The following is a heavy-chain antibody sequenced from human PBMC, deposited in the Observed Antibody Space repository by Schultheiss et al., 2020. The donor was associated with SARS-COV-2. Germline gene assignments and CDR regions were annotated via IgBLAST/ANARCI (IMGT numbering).Heavy chain of an antibody. CDR2: INHSGST. CDR3: ARDLGRAGYSSSSDY. J-gene: IGHJ4*02. CDR1: GGSISSYY. D-gene: IGHD6-6*01. Sequence: SQTLSLTCAVSGGSISSYYWSWIRQPPGKGLEWIGEINHSGSTNYNPSLKSRVTISVDTSKNQFSLKLSSVTAADTAVYYCARDLGRAGYSSSSDYWGQGTLVTVSS. V-gene: IGHV4-34*01.